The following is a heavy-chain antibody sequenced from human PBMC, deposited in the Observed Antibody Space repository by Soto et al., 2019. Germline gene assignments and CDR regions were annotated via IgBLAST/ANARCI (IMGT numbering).Heavy chain of an antibody. V-gene: IGHV4-30-4*08. D-gene: IGHD2-21*02. CDR1: GGSISGDYYH. J-gene: IGHJ6*02. CDR2: IHFSGGV. Sequence: QVQLQQSGPGLVKPSQTLSLTCTVSGGSISGDYYHWTWIRQSPGKGLEWIGYIHFSGGVLYNPSFKSRPTISVDTSKNQFSLHLRSVTAADTAVYFCAREDDGGDRDYYGLDVWGQGTTVTVSS. CDR3: AREDDGGDRDYYGLDV.